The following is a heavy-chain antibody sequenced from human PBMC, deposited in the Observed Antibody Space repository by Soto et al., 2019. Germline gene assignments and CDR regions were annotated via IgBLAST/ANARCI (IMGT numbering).Heavy chain of an antibody. D-gene: IGHD2-15*01. Sequence: QVQLQESGPGLVKPSQTLSLTCTVSGGSISSGGYYWSWIRQHPGKGLEWIGYIYYSGSTYYNPSLKSRVTISVDTSKNQFSLKLSSVTAADTAVYYCASTRYCSGGSCSNWFDPWGQGTLVTVSS. CDR2: IYYSGST. V-gene: IGHV4-31*03. CDR1: GGSISSGGYY. CDR3: ASTRYCSGGSCSNWFDP. J-gene: IGHJ5*02.